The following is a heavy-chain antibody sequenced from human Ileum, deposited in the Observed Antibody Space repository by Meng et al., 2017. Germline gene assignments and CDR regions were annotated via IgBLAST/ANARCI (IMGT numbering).Heavy chain of an antibody. D-gene: IGHD3-10*01. J-gene: IGHJ4*02. CDR2: TYYNGSP. Sequence: QVQLQESGPGLVKPSQTLSLTCSVSGGSFSSANYYWTWNRQTPGKGLEWIGLTYYNGSPFYNPSLRSRVTISVDTSKDQFSLKLTSVTAADTAVYYCARERRHYYGSGSFDYWGQGILVTVSS. CDR3: ARERRHYYGSGSFDY. CDR1: GGSFSSANYY. V-gene: IGHV4-30-4*01.